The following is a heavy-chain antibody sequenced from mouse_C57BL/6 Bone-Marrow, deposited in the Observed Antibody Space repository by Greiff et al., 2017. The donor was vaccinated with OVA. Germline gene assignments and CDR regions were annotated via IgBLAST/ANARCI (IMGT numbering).Heavy chain of an antibody. CDR1: GYTFTSYW. J-gene: IGHJ1*03. D-gene: IGHD1-1*01. Sequence: QVQLQQPGAELVKPGASVKMSCKASGYTFTSYWITWVKQRPGQGLEWIGDIYPGSGSTNYNEKFKSKATLTVATSSSTAYMQLSSLTSEDSAVYYCSRGAGYGSRDWYFDVWGTGTTVTVSS. V-gene: IGHV1-55*01. CDR2: IYPGSGST. CDR3: SRGAGYGSRDWYFDV.